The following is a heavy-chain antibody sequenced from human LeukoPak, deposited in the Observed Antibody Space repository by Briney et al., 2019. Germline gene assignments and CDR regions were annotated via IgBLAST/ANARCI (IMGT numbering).Heavy chain of an antibody. Sequence: ASVKVSCKASGYTFTSYAMHWVRQAPGQRLEWMGWINAGNGNTKYSQKFQGRVTITRDTSASTAYMELSSLRSEDTAVYYCASDYCTNGVCYYYYGMDVWGQGTTVTVSS. CDR2: INAGNGNT. V-gene: IGHV1-3*01. CDR1: GYTFTSYA. D-gene: IGHD2-8*01. CDR3: ASDYCTNGVCYYYYGMDV. J-gene: IGHJ6*02.